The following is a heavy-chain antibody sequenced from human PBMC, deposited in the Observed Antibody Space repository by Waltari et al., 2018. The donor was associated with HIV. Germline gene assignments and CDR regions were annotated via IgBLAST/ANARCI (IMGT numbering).Heavy chain of an antibody. CDR2: INTNTGNP. CDR1: GYTFTSYA. CDR3: ARGGLSGGVIQLWSLYYYMDV. D-gene: IGHD5-18*01. Sequence: QVQLVQSGSELKKPGASVKVSCKASGYTFTSYAMNWVRQAPGQGLGWMGWINTNTGNPTYAQGFTGRFVFSLDTSGSTAYLQISSLKAEDTAVYYCARGGLSGGVIQLWSLYYYMDVWGKGTTVTVSS. V-gene: IGHV7-4-1*02. J-gene: IGHJ6*03.